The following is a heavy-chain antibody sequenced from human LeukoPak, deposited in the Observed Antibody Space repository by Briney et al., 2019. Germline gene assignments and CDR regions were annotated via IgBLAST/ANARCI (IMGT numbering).Heavy chain of an antibody. V-gene: IGHV4-34*01. D-gene: IGHD6-13*01. J-gene: IGHJ4*02. CDR2: INHSGST. CDR1: GGSFSGYY. CDR3: AREVVAAAGTVDY. Sequence: PSETLSLTCAVYGGSFSGYYWSWICQPPGKGLEWIGEINHSGSTNYNPSLKSRVTISVDTSKNQFSLKPTSVTAADTAVYYCAREVVAAAGTVDYWGQGTLVTVSS.